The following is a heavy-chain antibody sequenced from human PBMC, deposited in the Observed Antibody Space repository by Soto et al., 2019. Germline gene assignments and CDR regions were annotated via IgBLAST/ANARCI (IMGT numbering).Heavy chain of an antibody. J-gene: IGHJ4*02. CDR1: GFTLSSSA. D-gene: IGHD6-19*01. Sequence: GGPLRLSCATSGFTLSSSAITWARQAPGKGPESVSATINSGGSAYYADPQRGRFTISRDNSKNTLYLQMNSLRAEDTAVYYCAKDKMEQWLVGGYFDFWGQAIVVTVSS. V-gene: IGHV3-23*01. CDR2: TINSGGSA. CDR3: AKDKMEQWLVGGYFDF.